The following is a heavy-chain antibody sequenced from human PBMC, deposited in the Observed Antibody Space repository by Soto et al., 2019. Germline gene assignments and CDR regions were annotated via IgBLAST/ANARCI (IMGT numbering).Heavy chain of an antibody. CDR1: GFTFSNAW. V-gene: IGHV3-15*07. D-gene: IGHD3-3*01. CDR3: TTDQVGLRFLEWSYDAFDI. J-gene: IGHJ3*02. CDR2: IKSKTDGGTT. Sequence: GGSLRLSCAASGFTFSNAWMNWVRQAPGKGLEWVGRIKSKTDGGTTDYAAPVKGRFTISRDDSKNTLYLQMNSLKTEDTAVYYCTTDQVGLRFLEWSYDAFDIWGQGTMVTVSS.